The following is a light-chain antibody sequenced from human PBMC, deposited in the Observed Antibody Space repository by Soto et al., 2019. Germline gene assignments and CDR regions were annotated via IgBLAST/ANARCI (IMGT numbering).Light chain of an antibody. CDR3: QQYNNWPPIT. V-gene: IGKV3-15*01. CDR1: QSVSSN. CDR2: GAS. J-gene: IGKJ5*01. Sequence: EIGMTQSPATLSVSPGERATLSCRARQSVSSNLAWYQQKPGQAPRLLIYGASTRASGIPARFSGSGSGTEFTLTISSLQSEDFAVYYCQQYNNWPPITFGQGTRLEIK.